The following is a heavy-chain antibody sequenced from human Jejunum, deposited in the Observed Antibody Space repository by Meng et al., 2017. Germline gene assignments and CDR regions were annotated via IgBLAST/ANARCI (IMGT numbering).Heavy chain of an antibody. CDR1: GGSISDSNW. J-gene: IGHJ5*02. V-gene: IGHV4-4*02. D-gene: IGHD5-12*01. CDR2: IYHTGST. CDR3: ARDLLGPAIAASGYFDP. Sequence: SETLSLTCAVSGGSISDSNWCSWVRQPPGTWLEWIGEIYHTGSTNYNPSLKSRVTMSLDKSKNQFFLDLTSVTAADTAVYYCARDLLGPAIAASGYFDPWGQGTLVTVSS.